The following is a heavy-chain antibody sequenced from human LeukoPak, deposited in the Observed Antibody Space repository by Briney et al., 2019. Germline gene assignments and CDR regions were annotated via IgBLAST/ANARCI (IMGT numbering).Heavy chain of an antibody. V-gene: IGHV4-59*01. Sequence: SETLSLTCAVYGGSFSGYYWTWIRQPPGKGLEWIGYIYYSGSTNYNPSLKSRVTISVDTSKSQFSLKLSSVTAADTAVYYCARDHGGGYLFDYWGQGTLVTVSS. J-gene: IGHJ4*02. CDR1: GGSFSGYY. D-gene: IGHD1-26*01. CDR2: IYYSGST. CDR3: ARDHGGGYLFDY.